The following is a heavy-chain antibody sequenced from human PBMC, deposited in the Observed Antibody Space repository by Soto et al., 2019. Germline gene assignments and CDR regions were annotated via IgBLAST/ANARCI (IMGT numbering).Heavy chain of an antibody. D-gene: IGHD3-22*01. Sequence: SETLSLTCTVSGGSISSYYWSWIRQPPGKGLEWIGYIYYSGSTNYNPSLKSRVTISVDTSKNQFSLKLSSVTAADTAVYYCARGHFLDLYYYDSSGYFRSTGKLIDSFDYWGQGTLVTVSS. CDR2: IYYSGST. J-gene: IGHJ4*02. V-gene: IGHV4-59*01. CDR1: GGSISSYY. CDR3: ARGHFLDLYYYDSSGYFRSTGKLIDSFDY.